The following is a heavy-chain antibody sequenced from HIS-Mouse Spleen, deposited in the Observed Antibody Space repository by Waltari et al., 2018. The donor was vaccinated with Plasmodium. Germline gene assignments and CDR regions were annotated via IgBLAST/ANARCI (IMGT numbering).Heavy chain of an antibody. J-gene: IGHJ6*02. CDR3: ARTTYSSSSAKYYYYGMDV. CDR2: IDWDDDK. Sequence: QVTLRESGPALVKPTQTLTLTCTFSGFSLSTSGMCVTWIRQPPGQALGWLARIDWDDDKSYSTSLKPRLTISKDTSKNQVVLTMTNMDPVDTATYYCARTTYSSSSAKYYYYGMDVWGQGTTVTVSS. CDR1: GFSLSTSGMC. V-gene: IGHV2-70*15. D-gene: IGHD6-6*01.